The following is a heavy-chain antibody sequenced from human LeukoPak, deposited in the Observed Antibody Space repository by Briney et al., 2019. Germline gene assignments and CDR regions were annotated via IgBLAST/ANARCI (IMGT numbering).Heavy chain of an antibody. CDR1: GFSFSSYS. V-gene: IGHV3-30*04. J-gene: IGHJ4*02. CDR2: ISYDVRSK. Sequence: GGSLRLSCAASGFSFSSYSMQRVLQAPAKGLECVAVISYDVRSKYYADSVKGRFTISRDNSKNTLYLQMNSLKADDTSLYYCARDAGSGSDIFDYWGQGTLVTVSS. CDR3: ARDAGSGSDIFDY. D-gene: IGHD1-26*01.